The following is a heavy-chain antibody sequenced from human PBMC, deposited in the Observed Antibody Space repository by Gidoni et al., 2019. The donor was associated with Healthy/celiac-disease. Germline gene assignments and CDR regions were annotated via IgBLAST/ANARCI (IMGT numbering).Heavy chain of an antibody. V-gene: IGHV5-51*01. CDR2: IYPGDSDT. J-gene: IGHJ5*02. CDR1: GYSFTSYW. D-gene: IGHD6-13*01. Sequence: EVQLVQSGAEVKKPGESLKISCKGSGYSFTSYWIGWVRQMPGKGLEWMGIIYPGDSDTRYSPSFQGQVTISADKSISTAYLQWSSLKASDTAMYYCARHTALIAAAPGWFDPWGQGTLVTVSS. CDR3: ARHTALIAAAPGWFDP.